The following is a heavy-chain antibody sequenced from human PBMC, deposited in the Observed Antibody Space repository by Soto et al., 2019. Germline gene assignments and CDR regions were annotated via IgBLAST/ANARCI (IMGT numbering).Heavy chain of an antibody. CDR3: ERDPDYGSYFDY. V-gene: IGHV4-61*01. Sequence: PSQTLPLTCTVSGGSVSSGRYYWRWIRQPPGKGLEWIWYVSSTGSTNYNPSLKSRVTISIDTSKNQFSLKLSSVTAADTAVYYCERDPDYGSYFDYGGQGTLVTVSS. CDR2: VSSTGST. J-gene: IGHJ4*02. D-gene: IGHD3-10*01. CDR1: GGSVSSGRYY.